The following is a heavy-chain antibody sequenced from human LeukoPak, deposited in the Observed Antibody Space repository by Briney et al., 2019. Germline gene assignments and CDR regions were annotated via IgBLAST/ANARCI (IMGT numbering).Heavy chain of an antibody. CDR1: GGTFSSYA. CDR3: ASAPSGGYHFDY. CDR2: IIPIFGTA. Sequence: SVKVSFKASGGTFSSYAISWVRQAPGQGLEWMGGIIPIFGTANYAQKFQGRVTITTDESTSTAYMELSSLRSEDTAVYYCASAPSGGYHFDYWGQGTLVTVSS. V-gene: IGHV1-69*05. D-gene: IGHD1-26*01. J-gene: IGHJ4*02.